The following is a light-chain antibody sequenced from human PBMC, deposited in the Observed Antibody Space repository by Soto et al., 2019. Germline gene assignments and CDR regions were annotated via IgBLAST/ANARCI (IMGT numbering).Light chain of an antibody. V-gene: IGLV2-14*01. CDR2: EVS. Sequence: QSALTQPASVSGSPGQSITISCTGTSSDVGGYNCVYWYQQHPGKAPKLMIYEVSNRPSGVSTRFSGSKSGNTASLTISGLQAEDEADYYCSSYTSSITFVFGTGTKLTVL. J-gene: IGLJ1*01. CDR3: SSYTSSITFV. CDR1: SSDVGGYNC.